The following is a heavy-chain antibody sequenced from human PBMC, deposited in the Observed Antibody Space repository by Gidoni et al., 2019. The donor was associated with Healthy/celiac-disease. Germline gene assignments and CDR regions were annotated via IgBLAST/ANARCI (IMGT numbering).Heavy chain of an antibody. CDR3: ARDGPRIYYDSSGYSVYYGMDV. CDR2: ISYDGSNK. J-gene: IGHJ6*02. CDR1: GFTFSSYA. Sequence: QVQLVESGGGVVQPGRSLRLSCAASGFTFSSYAMHWVRQAPGKGLEWVAVISYDGSNKDYADSVKGRFTISRDNSKNTLYLQMNSLRAEDTAVYYCARDGPRIYYDSSGYSVYYGMDVWGQGTTVTVSS. D-gene: IGHD3-22*01. V-gene: IGHV3-30-3*01.